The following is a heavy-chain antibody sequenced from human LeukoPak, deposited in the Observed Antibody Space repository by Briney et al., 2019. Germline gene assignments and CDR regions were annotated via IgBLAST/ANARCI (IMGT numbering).Heavy chain of an antibody. CDR1: GFTFGSYA. V-gene: IGHV3-23*01. Sequence: GGSLRLSCEASGFTFGSYAMYWVRQAPGKGLEWVAGIFGSGGSPHYADSVKGRFTISRDNSKNTAYLQMNSLRAEDTAIYYCAKRPARPKPFDCWGQGTLVTVSS. J-gene: IGHJ4*02. D-gene: IGHD1-14*01. CDR3: AKRPARPKPFDC. CDR2: IFGSGGSP.